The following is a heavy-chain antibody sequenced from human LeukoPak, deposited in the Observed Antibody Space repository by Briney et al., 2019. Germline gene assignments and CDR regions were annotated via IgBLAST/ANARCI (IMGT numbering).Heavy chain of an antibody. V-gene: IGHV1-18*01. CDR2: ISAYNGNT. J-gene: IGHJ4*02. Sequence: GASVKVSCKASGYTFTSYGISWVRQAPGQGLEWMGWISAYNGNTNYAQKLQGRVTMTTDTSTSTAYMELRSLRPDDTAVYYCAREEYYYDSSGPIRDDYWGQGTLVTVSS. D-gene: IGHD3-22*01. CDR3: AREEYYYDSSGPIRDDY. CDR1: GYTFTSYG.